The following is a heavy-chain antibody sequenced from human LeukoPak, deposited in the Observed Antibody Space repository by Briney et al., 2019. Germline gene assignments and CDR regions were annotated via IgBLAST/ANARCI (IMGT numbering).Heavy chain of an antibody. V-gene: IGHV1-69*13. CDR2: IIPIFGTA. D-gene: IGHD6-13*01. CDR3: APGVAAAGNLIDP. CDR1: GGTFSSYA. J-gene: IGHJ5*02. Sequence: GASVKVSCKAPGGTFSSYAISWVRQAPGQGLEWTGGIIPIFGTANYAQKFQGRVTITADESTSTAYMELSSLRSEDTAVYYCAPGVAAAGNLIDPWGQGTLVTVSS.